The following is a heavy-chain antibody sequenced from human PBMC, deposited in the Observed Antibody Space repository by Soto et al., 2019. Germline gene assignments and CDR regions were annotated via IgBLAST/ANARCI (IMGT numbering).Heavy chain of an antibody. V-gene: IGHV4-30-4*01. D-gene: IGHD2-2*01. J-gene: IGHJ4*02. CDR2: IYYIGST. CDR3: AREIVVVPAATDY. Sequence: KPSETLSLTCTVSGGSISSGDYYWSWIRHPPGKGLEWIGYIYYIGSTYYNPSLKSRVTISVDTSKNQFSLKLSSVTAADTAVYYCAREIVVVPAATDYWGQGTMVTV. CDR1: GGSISSGDYY.